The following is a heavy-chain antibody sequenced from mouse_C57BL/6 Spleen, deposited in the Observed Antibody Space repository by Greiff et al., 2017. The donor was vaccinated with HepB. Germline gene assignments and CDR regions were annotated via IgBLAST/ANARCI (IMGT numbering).Heavy chain of an antibody. J-gene: IGHJ4*01. Sequence: LQESGAELVRPGTSVKMSCKASGYTFTNYWIGWAKQRPGHGLEWIGDIYPGGGYTNYNEKFKGKATLTADKSSSTAYMQFSSLTSEDSAIYYCARSRSSGGVYYYAMDYWGQGTSVTVSS. CDR3: ARSRSSGGVYYYAMDY. V-gene: IGHV1-63*01. CDR1: GYTFTNYW. CDR2: IYPGGGYT. D-gene: IGHD3-2*02.